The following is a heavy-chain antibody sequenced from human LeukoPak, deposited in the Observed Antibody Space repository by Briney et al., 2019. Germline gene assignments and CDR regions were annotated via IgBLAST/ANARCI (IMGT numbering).Heavy chain of an antibody. CDR1: GYIFTSYW. Sequence: PGESLMISCKGAGYIFTSYWIGWGRQMPGKLLELMGIIYPGDSDTRYSPSFEGQVTISADKSISTAYLQWSNPKASDTAMYYCARRGYYGSGSYYNELWFDPWGQGTLVTVSS. V-gene: IGHV5-51*01. D-gene: IGHD3-10*01. CDR3: ARRGYYGSGSYYNELWFDP. CDR2: IYPGDSDT. J-gene: IGHJ5*02.